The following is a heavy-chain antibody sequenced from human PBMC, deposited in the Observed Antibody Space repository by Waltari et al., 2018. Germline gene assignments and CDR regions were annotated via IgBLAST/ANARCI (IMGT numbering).Heavy chain of an antibody. CDR1: EVTVSSYW. J-gene: IGHJ5*02. Sequence: EVQLVESGGGLVQPGGSLRLSCAASEVTVSSYWMSWVRQAPRKGLEWVANKKQDGSEKYYVDSVKGRFTISRDNARNSLYLQMNILRAEDTAVYYCARDSQYHLPAWGQGTLVTVSS. D-gene: IGHD2-2*01. CDR3: ARDSQYHLPA. CDR2: KKQDGSEK. V-gene: IGHV3-7*01.